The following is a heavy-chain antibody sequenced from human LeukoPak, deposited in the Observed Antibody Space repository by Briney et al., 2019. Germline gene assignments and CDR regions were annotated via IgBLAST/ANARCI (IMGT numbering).Heavy chain of an antibody. CDR2: INPSGGST. V-gene: IGHV1-46*01. J-gene: IGHJ4*02. D-gene: IGHD1-26*01. CDR1: GYTFTSYY. CDR3: ARGMAEWELPYTHFDY. Sequence: ASVKVSCKASGYTFTSYYMHWVRQAPGQGLEWMGIINPSGGSTSYAQKFQGRVTMTRDTSTSTVYMELSSLRSEDTAVYYCARGMAEWELPYTHFDYWGQGTLVTASS.